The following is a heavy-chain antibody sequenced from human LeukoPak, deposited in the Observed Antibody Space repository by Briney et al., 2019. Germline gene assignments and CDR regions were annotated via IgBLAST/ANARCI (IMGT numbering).Heavy chain of an antibody. J-gene: IGHJ4*02. D-gene: IGHD3-3*01. Sequence: PSETLSLTCSVSGAIIKREGFNWDWIRQPPGKGLEYIGSIFYNGNTYYNPSLESRVTISVDTSKNQFSLNMFYVTAADTAVYYCTRRPKEPGFWSGYVDSWGQGTPVTVSS. CDR2: IFYNGNT. CDR1: GAIIKREGFN. CDR3: TRRPKEPGFWSGYVDS. V-gene: IGHV4-39*01.